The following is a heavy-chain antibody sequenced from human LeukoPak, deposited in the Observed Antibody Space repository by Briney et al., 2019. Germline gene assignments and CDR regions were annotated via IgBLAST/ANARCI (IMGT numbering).Heavy chain of an antibody. Sequence: ASVKVSCKASGFTFTGYYIHWVRQAPGQGLEWMGYINPHSGGTNSPQKFQGRVTITTDTSISAAYMELSSLISDDTAMYYCVREGNELLSKNFDYWGQGTLVTVSS. V-gene: IGHV1-2*02. CDR1: GFTFTGYY. CDR2: INPHSGGT. CDR3: VREGNELLSKNFDY. J-gene: IGHJ4*02. D-gene: IGHD2-21*02.